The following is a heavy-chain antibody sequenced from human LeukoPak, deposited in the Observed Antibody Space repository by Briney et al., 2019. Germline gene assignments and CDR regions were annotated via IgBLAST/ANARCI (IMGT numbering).Heavy chain of an antibody. Sequence: SVKVSCKASGGTFSSYAISWVRQAPGQGLEWMGRIIPIFGTANYAQKFQGRVTITTDESTSTAYMELSSLRSEDTAVYYCARAYYDSSGYYLFFGYRGQGTLVTVSS. CDR1: GGTFSSYA. D-gene: IGHD3-22*01. V-gene: IGHV1-69*05. CDR2: IIPIFGTA. J-gene: IGHJ4*02. CDR3: ARAYYDSSGYYLFFGY.